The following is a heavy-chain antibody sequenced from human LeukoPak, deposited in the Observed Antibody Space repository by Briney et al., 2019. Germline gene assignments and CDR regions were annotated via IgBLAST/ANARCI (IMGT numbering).Heavy chain of an antibody. CDR1: GFTFSSYG. CDR3: AKPMVVTAIFPDFDY. V-gene: IGHV3-23*01. J-gene: IGHJ4*02. D-gene: IGHD2-21*02. CDR2: IGGSDTNT. Sequence: PGGSLRLSCAASGFTFSSYGMHWVRQAPGKGLEWVSTIGGSDTNTYYADSVKGRFSISRDNAKNTLYLRMYSLRAEDTAVYYCAKPMVVTAIFPDFDYWGQGTPVTVSS.